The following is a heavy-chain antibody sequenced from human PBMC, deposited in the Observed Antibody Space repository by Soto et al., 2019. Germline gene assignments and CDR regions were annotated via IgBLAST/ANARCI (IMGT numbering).Heavy chain of an antibody. CDR3: ARGYKGWRFGELNWFDP. CDR2: INHSGST. CDR1: GGSFSGYY. Sequence: SETLSLTCAVYGGSFSGYYWSWIHQPPGKGLEWIGEINHSGSTNYNPSLKSRVTISVDTSKNQFSLKLSSVTAADTAVYYCARGYKGWRFGELNWFDPWGQGTLVTVSS. J-gene: IGHJ5*02. V-gene: IGHV4-34*01. D-gene: IGHD3-10*01.